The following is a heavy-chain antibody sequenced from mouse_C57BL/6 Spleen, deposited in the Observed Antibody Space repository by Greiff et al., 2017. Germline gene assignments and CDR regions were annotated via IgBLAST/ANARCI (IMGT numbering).Heavy chain of an antibody. CDR3: ARLNWDWFAY. D-gene: IGHD4-1*02. J-gene: IGHJ3*01. CDR2: ISSGGSYT. CDR1: GFTFSSYG. V-gene: IGHV5-6*02. Sequence: DVMLVESGGDLVKPGGSLKLSCAASGFTFSSYGMSWVRQTPDKRLEWVATISSGGSYTYYPDSVKGRFTISRDNAKNTLYLQMSSLKSEDTAMYYCARLNWDWFAYWGQGTLVTVSA.